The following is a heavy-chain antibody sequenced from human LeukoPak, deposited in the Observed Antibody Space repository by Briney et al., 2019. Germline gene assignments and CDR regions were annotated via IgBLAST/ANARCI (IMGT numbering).Heavy chain of an antibody. CDR1: GGSVSSYY. J-gene: IGHJ3*02. Sequence: SETLSLTCTVSGGSVSSYYWSGIRQPPGRGLEWIGYIYYTGSTNYNPSLKSRVTMSVDTSKNQFSLNLRSVTAADTAVYYCARDRANWGSRDAFDIWGQGTMVTVSS. V-gene: IGHV4-59*02. CDR2: IYYTGST. CDR3: ARDRANWGSRDAFDI. D-gene: IGHD7-27*01.